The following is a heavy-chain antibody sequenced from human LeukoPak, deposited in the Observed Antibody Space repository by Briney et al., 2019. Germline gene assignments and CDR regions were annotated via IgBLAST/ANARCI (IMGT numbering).Heavy chain of an antibody. J-gene: IGHJ4*02. V-gene: IGHV1-2*04. CDR2: INPNSGGT. CDR1: GYTFTCYY. CDR3: ARGGGYCSSTSCYPSFDY. Sequence: GASVKVSCKASGYTFTCYYMHWVRQAPGQGLEWMGWINPNSGGTNYAQKFQGWVTMTRDTSISTAYMELSRLRSDDTAVYYCARGGGYCSSTSCYPSFDYWGQGTLVTVSS. D-gene: IGHD2-2*01.